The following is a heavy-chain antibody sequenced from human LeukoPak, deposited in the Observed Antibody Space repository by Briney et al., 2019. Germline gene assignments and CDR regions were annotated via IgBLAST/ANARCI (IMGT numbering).Heavy chain of an antibody. CDR3: ARDLGNTGWYTFDY. V-gene: IGHV6-1*01. Sequence: SQTLSLTCAISGDSFSSINGAWNWIRQSPSRGLEWLGRTYYRSKWYNEYAVSMEGRITINPDTSKNQFSLQLNSVTPEDTAVYYCARDLGNTGWYTFDYWGQGTLVTVSS. CDR2: TYYRSKWYN. D-gene: IGHD6-19*01. CDR1: GDSFSSINGA. J-gene: IGHJ4*02.